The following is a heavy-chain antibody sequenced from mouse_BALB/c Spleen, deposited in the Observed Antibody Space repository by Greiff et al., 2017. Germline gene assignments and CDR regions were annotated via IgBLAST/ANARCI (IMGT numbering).Heavy chain of an antibody. D-gene: IGHD1-1*01. CDR1: GYSITSDYA. CDR3: ARWYYGSSYSYYAMDY. CDR2: ISYSGST. J-gene: IGHJ4*01. V-gene: IGHV3-2*02. Sequence: EVMLVESGPGLVKPSQSLSLTCTVTGYSITSDYAWNWIRQFPGNKLEWMGYISYSGSTSYNPSLKSRISITRDTSKNQFFLQLNSVTTEDTATYYCARWYYGSSYSYYAMDYWGQGTSVTVSS.